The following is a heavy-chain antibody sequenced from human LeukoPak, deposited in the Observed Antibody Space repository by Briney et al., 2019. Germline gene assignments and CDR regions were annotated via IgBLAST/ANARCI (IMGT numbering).Heavy chain of an antibody. Sequence: GGSLRLSCAASGFTFSSYWMSWVSQAPGKGLEWEANIKQDGSEKYYVDSVKGRFTISRDNAKNSLYLQMNSLRAEDTAVYYCARVEGHYYYYYGMDVWAKGTTVTVSS. CDR3: ARVEGHYYYYYGMDV. CDR1: GFTFSSYW. J-gene: IGHJ6*04. V-gene: IGHV3-7*03. CDR2: IKQDGSEK.